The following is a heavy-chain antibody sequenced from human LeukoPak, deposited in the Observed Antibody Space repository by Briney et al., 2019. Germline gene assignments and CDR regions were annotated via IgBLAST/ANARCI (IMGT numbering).Heavy chain of an antibody. CDR1: GFTFRSYE. CDR2: ISSSGSTI. V-gene: IGHV3-48*03. Sequence: GSLRLSCAASGFTFRSYEMNWVRQAPGKGLEGVSYISSSGSTIYYADSVKGRFTISRDNAKNSLYLQMNSLRAEDTAVYYCAGSGGGWTYYFDYWGQGTLVTVSS. CDR3: AGSGGGWTYYFDY. J-gene: IGHJ4*02. D-gene: IGHD2-15*01.